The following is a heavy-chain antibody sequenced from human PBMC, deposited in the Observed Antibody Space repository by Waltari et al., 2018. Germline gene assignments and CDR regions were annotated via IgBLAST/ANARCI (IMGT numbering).Heavy chain of an antibody. J-gene: IGHJ4*02. V-gene: IGHV4-39*07. Sequence: QLQLQESGPGLVKPSETLSLTCTVSGGSISSSSYYWGWIRQPPGKGLEWIGSIYYSGSTYYNPSLKSRGTRSVDTSMNQFSLQLSSVTAADTAVYYCARGKVSGFDYWGQGTLVTVSS. CDR3: ARGKVSGFDY. CDR1: GGSISSSSYY. CDR2: IYYSGST.